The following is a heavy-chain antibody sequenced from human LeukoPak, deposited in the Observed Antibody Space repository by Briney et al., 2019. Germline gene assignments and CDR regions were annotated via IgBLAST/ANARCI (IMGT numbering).Heavy chain of an antibody. CDR2: IYTSGST. J-gene: IGHJ6*03. CDR1: GGSISSGSYY. V-gene: IGHV4-61*02. CDR3: AREENNNYYYYYMDV. Sequence: TSETLSLTCTVSGGSISSGSYYWSWIRQPAGKGLEWIGRIYTSGSTNYNPSLKSRVTISVDTSKNQFSLKLSSVTAADTAVYYCAREENNNYYYYYMDVWGKGTTVTVSS. D-gene: IGHD1/OR15-1a*01.